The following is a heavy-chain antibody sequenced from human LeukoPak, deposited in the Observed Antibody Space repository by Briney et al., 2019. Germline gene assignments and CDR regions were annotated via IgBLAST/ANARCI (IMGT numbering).Heavy chain of an antibody. Sequence: PQALSLTCTVSGGSISSGGYYWSWIRQHPGKGLEWIGYIYYSGSTYYNPSLKSRVTISVDTSKNQFSLKLSSVTAADTAVYYCARVPTVLRYYYYGMDVWGQGTTVTVSS. J-gene: IGHJ6*02. CDR1: GGSISSGGYY. CDR2: IYYSGST. V-gene: IGHV4-31*03. CDR3: ARVPTVLRYYYYGMDV. D-gene: IGHD4-17*01.